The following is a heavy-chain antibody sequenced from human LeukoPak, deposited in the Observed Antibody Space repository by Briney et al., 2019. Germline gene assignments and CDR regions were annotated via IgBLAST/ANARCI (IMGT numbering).Heavy chain of an antibody. V-gene: IGHV4-4*02. CDR1: GGSISSSYW. D-gene: IGHD3-10*01. J-gene: IGHJ5*02. CDR2: IYYSGST. Sequence: PSETLSLTCAVSGGSISSSYWWSWIRQPPGKGLEWIGYIYYSGSTNYNPSLKSRVTISVDTSKNQFSLKLSSVTAADTAVYYCARGAILWSWGQGTLVTVSS. CDR3: ARGAILWS.